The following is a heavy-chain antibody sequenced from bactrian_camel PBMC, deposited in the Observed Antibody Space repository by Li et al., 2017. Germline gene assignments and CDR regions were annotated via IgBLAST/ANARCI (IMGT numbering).Heavy chain of an antibody. CDR3: AAEVTCVRVPVFKRLSTTRYNY. J-gene: IGHJ4*01. Sequence: VQLVESGGGSVQAGGSLSLSCAASGYTFSSRCWGWFRQAPGKEREGVATIDGDGSRGYADDVKGRYTNSRDNAKKTLYLQMNELKPEDTALYYCAAEVTCVRVPVFKRLSTTRYNYWGQGTQVTVS. V-gene: IGHV3S44*01. CDR2: TIDGDGSR. D-gene: IGHD7*01. CDR1: GYTFSSRC.